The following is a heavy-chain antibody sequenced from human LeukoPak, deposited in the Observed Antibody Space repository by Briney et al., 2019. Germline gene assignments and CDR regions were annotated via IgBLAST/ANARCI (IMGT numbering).Heavy chain of an antibody. CDR1: GGSISSYC. D-gene: IGHD2-8*02. J-gene: IGHJ4*02. Sequence: SETLSLTCTVSGGSISSYCWSWFRQPPGKGLEWIGYFCNSGSTDYSPSLKSRVSISVDTSKSQFSLRLSSVTVADTAVYYCARGAGYWVYWGQGTLVTVSS. V-gene: IGHV4-59*01. CDR3: ARGAGYWVY. CDR2: FCNSGST.